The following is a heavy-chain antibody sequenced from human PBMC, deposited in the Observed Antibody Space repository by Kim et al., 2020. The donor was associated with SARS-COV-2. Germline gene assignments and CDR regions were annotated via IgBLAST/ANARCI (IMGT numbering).Heavy chain of an antibody. J-gene: IGHJ4*02. V-gene: IGHV1-3*01. Sequence: SQKFQGRVSITRDTSATTAYMELRGLVSEDTAVYYCAREAVAGSFDYWGQGTLVTVSS. CDR3: AREAVAGSFDY. D-gene: IGHD6-19*01.